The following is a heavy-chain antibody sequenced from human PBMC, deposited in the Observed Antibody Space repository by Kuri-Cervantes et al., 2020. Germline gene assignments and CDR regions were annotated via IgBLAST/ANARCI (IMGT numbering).Heavy chain of an antibody. CDR2: IYTSGNT. D-gene: IGHD2-2*01. V-gene: IGHV4-4*07. J-gene: IGHJ4*02. Sequence: GSLRLSCTVSGGSISSYYWSWIRQPAGKALEWIGRIYTSGNTNYNPSLKSRVTVSVDNSRNQFSLELRSVTAADTAVYYCARGGTTLVDYWGQGILVTVSS. CDR3: ARGGTTLVDY. CDR1: GGSISSYY.